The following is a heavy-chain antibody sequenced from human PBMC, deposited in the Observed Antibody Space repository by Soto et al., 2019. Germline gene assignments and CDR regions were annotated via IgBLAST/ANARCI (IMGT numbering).Heavy chain of an antibody. D-gene: IGHD3-16*01. CDR2: IWYDGSNK. CDR3: ARVRSNMITFGSSAEAFDI. J-gene: IGHJ3*02. V-gene: IGHV3-33*01. Sequence: QVQLVESGGGVVQPGRSLRLSCAASGFTLSSYGMHWVRQAPGMGLEWVAVIWYDGSNKYYADSVKGRFTISRDNSKNTLYLQRNSLRAEDTAVYYCARVRSNMITFGSSAEAFDIWGQGTMVTVSS. CDR1: GFTLSSYG.